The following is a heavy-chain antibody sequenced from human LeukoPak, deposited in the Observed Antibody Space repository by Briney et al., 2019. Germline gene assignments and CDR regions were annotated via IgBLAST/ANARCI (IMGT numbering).Heavy chain of an antibody. CDR2: IYHSGST. D-gene: IGHD2-2*01. V-gene: IGHV4-39*07. CDR3: ASVVVPAAIQGWFDP. Sequence: PSETLSLTCTVSGGSISSSSYHWGWIRQPPGKGLEWIGSIYHSGSTYYNPSLKSRVTIPVDTSKNQFSLKLSSVTAADTAVYYCASVVVPAAIQGWFDPWGQGTLVTVSS. CDR1: GGSISSSSYH. J-gene: IGHJ5*02.